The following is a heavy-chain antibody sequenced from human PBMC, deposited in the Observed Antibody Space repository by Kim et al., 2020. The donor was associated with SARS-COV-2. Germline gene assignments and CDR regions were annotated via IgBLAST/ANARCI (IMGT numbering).Heavy chain of an antibody. D-gene: IGHD6-19*01. CDR3: ARLADISGGPFDY. Sequence: NPSLTSRVTMSRETSKNQFSLKVSSVAPADPAVDYCARLADISGGPFDYWGQGTLVTVSS. J-gene: IGHJ4*02. V-gene: IGHV4-4*07.